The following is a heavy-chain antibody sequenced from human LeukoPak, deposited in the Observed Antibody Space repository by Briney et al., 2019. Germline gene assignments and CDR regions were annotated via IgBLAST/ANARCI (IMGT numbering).Heavy chain of an antibody. J-gene: IGHJ4*02. CDR1: GFTFSSYA. CDR3: AKRLGGHYYDSSGYLHN. CDR2: ISDSGGST. V-gene: IGHV3-23*01. Sequence: GGSLRFSCAASGFTFSSYAMSWVRQAPGKGLEWVSAISDSGGSTYYADSVKGRFTISRDNSKNTLYLQMNSLRAEDTAVYYCAKRLGGHYYDSSGYLHNWGQGTLVTVSS. D-gene: IGHD3-22*01.